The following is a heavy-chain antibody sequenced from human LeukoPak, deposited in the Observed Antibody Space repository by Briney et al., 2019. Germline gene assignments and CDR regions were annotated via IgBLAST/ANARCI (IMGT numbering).Heavy chain of an antibody. CDR3: ARASGGWDLDY. CDR1: GFTFNVFH. J-gene: IGHJ4*01. V-gene: IGHV3-21*01. Sequence: GGSLRLSCAASGFTFNVFHMNWVRQAPGKGMEWISSITSSGTYITYADSIQGRFTISRDNAKNSLYLQMNSLRVDDTALYYCARASGGWDLDYWGHGTLVTVSS. D-gene: IGHD1-26*01. CDR2: ITSSGTYI.